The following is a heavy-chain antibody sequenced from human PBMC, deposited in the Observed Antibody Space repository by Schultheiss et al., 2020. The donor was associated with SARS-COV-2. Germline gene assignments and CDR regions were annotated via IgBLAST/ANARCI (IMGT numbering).Heavy chain of an antibody. J-gene: IGHJ6*02. CDR2: INHTGGT. CDR3: ARGDGRSYGMDV. D-gene: IGHD2-21*02. Sequence: SETLSLTCTVSGGSISSSSYYWNWIRQPPGKGLEWIGEINHTGGTNYNPSLKTRLTISADTSKNQFSLKLSSVTAADTAVYYCARGDGRSYGMDVWGQGTTVTVSS. V-gene: IGHV4-39*01. CDR1: GGSISSSSYY.